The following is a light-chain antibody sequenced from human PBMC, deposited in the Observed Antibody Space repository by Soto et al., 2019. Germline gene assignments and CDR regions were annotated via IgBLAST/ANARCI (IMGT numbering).Light chain of an antibody. Sequence: QSALTQPTSVSGSPGQSITISCTGNHNDIGTYDYVSWYQQHPGRAPRLLIHGVTTRPSGISDRFSASKSGLTASLTISGLQPEDEADYHCCSYAGNRTFVFGGGTQLTVL. CDR2: GVT. V-gene: IGLV2-14*03. CDR3: CSYAGNRTFV. J-gene: IGLJ3*02. CDR1: HNDIGTYDY.